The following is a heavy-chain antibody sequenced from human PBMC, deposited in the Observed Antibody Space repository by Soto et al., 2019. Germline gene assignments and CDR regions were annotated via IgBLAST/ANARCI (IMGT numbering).Heavy chain of an antibody. CDR1: GYTFTSYY. CDR2: INPSGGST. CDR3: ASRYDSSGYGGLHYYYGMDV. J-gene: IGHJ6*02. Sequence: GASVKVSCKASGYTFTSYYMHWVRQAPGQGLEWMGIINPSGGSTSYAQKFQGRVTMTRDTSTSTVYMELSSLRSEDTAVYYCASRYDSSGYGGLHYYYGMDVWGQGTTVTVSS. D-gene: IGHD3-22*01. V-gene: IGHV1-46*01.